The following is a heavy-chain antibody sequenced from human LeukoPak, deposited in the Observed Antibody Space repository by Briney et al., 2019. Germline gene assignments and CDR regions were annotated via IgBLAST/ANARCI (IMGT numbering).Heavy chain of an antibody. CDR2: INPNSGGT. D-gene: IGHD5-12*01. CDR1: GYTLTGPY. CDR3: ARMLNGAYDV. J-gene: IGHJ4*02. Sequence: ASVKVSCKASGYTLTGPYMHWVRQAPGQGLEWMGWINPNSGGTNYAQNFQGRVTMTRDTSFSTAYMEVSRLRSDDTAVYYCARMLNGAYDVWGQGTLLTVSS. V-gene: IGHV1-2*02.